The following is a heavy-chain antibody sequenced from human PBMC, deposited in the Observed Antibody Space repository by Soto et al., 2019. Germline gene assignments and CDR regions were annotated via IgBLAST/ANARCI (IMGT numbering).Heavy chain of an antibody. V-gene: IGHV3-33*01. CDR3: ASLYCSASSCYSVGAFDI. Sequence: PGGSLRLSCAASGFTVSSYGMDWVRQAPGKGLEWGAIIWCDGSEKDYAESVKRLFTISTDNSKTTPYLQINSLRAEDTAVYYCASLYCSASSCYSVGAFDIRGQGTMVTVSS. J-gene: IGHJ3*02. D-gene: IGHD2-15*01. CDR1: GFTVSSYG. CDR2: IWCDGSEK.